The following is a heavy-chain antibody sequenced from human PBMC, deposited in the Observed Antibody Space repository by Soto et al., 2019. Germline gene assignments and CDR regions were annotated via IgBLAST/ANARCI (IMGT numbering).Heavy chain of an antibody. V-gene: IGHV3-11*01. CDR2: ISSSGSTI. J-gene: IGHJ4*02. CDR1: GFTFSDYY. Sequence: GGSLRLSCAASGFTFSDYYMSWIRQAPGKGLEWVSYISSSGSTIYYADSVKGRFTISRDNAKNSLYLQMNSLRAEDTAVYYCARVYIVVVPAALYFDYWGQGTLVTVSS. CDR3: ARVYIVVVPAALYFDY. D-gene: IGHD2-2*01.